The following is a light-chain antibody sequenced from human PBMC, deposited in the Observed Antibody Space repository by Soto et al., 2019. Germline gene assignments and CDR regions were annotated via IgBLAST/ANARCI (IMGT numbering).Light chain of an antibody. CDR2: GAS. J-gene: IGKJ1*01. CDR3: QQYSKWPPWT. V-gene: IGKV3D-15*01. CDR1: QNMRSS. Sequence: VVVTQSPASVSASTGERVTLSCRASQNMRSSLAWYQQRPGQAPRLLIYGASTRATGTPDRISGSGSGTDFTLTISSLQSEDSAVYYCQQYSKWPPWTFGPGTKVDIK.